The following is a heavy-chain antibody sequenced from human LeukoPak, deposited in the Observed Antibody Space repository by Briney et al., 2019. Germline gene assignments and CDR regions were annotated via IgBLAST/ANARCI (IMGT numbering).Heavy chain of an antibody. D-gene: IGHD3-3*01. V-gene: IGHV4-34*01. CDR3: ARKGRGSWTRVAY. J-gene: IGHJ4*02. Sequence: SETLSLTCTVYGGSFSGYYWSWIRQPPGKGLEWIGEINHSGGTNYNPSLKSRVTISVDTSKNQFSLKLTSVTAADTAVYYWARKGRGSWTRVAYWGQGTLVTVSS. CDR1: GGSFSGYY. CDR2: INHSGGT.